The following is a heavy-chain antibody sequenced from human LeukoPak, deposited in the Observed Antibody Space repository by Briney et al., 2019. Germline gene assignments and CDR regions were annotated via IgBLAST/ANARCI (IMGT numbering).Heavy chain of an antibody. CDR2: IYSGGST. CDR3: ARVVTAIPHFDY. CDR1: GFTFSDYY. D-gene: IGHD2-21*02. Sequence: GGSLRLSCAASGFTFSDYYMSWVRQAPGKGLEWVSVIYSGGSTYYADSVKGRFTISRDNSKNTPYLQMNSLRAEDTAVYYCARVVTAIPHFDYWGQGTLVTVSS. J-gene: IGHJ4*02. V-gene: IGHV3-53*01.